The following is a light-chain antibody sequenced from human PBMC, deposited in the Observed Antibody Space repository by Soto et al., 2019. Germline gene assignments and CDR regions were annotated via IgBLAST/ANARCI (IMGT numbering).Light chain of an antibody. CDR3: QQYSISRT. CDR1: QSVSSNH. CDR2: GGS. J-gene: IGKJ1*01. V-gene: IGKV3-20*01. Sequence: LTDPPSTLSTATPDTATHSYRASQSVSSNHLAWYQQKPGQAPRLLIYGGSSRATGIPVRFSGSGSETDFTLTITRLEPEDFAVYYCQQYSISRTFGQGTKVEIK.